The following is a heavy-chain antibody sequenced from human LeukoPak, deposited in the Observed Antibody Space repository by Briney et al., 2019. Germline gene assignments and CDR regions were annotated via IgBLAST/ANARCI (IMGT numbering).Heavy chain of an antibody. CDR1: GGSISSSSDY. CDR2: IYYSGTT. V-gene: IGHV4-39*07. D-gene: IGHD4-17*01. CDR3: ARTYGDYTFAFDY. J-gene: IGHJ4*02. Sequence: SETLSLTCIVSGGSISSSSDYWGWIRQPPGKGLEWLGCIYYSGTTYYNPSLRSRVTISVATSKNQVSLKLSSVTAADTAVYYCARTYGDYTFAFDYWGQGTLVTVSS.